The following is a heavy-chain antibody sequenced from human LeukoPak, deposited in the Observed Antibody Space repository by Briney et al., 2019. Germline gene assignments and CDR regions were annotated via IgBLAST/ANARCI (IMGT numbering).Heavy chain of an antibody. CDR1: GGSISSSSYY. V-gene: IGHV4-39*07. J-gene: IGHJ4*02. D-gene: IGHD3-10*01. Sequence: SETLSLTCTVSGGSISSSSYYWGWICQPPGKGLEWIGSIYYSGSAYYNPSLKSRVTISVDTSKNQFSLKLSSVTAADTAVYYCARRGGFGDPWRFDYWGQGTLVTVSS. CDR2: IYYSGSA. CDR3: ARRGGFGDPWRFDY.